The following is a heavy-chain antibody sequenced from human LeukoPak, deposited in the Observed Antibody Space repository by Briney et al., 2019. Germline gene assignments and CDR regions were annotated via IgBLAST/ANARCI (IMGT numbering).Heavy chain of an antibody. J-gene: IGHJ4*02. Sequence: GGSLRLSCEASGFTLNSYGMSWVRQAPGKGLEWVSTISGSGDNTYYADSVKGRFTISRDNSKNTLYLQMNSLRAEDTAVYYCARVTYGSGTYGAFDYWGQGTLVTVSS. D-gene: IGHD3-10*01. CDR1: GFTLNSYG. CDR3: ARVTYGSGTYGAFDY. V-gene: IGHV3-23*01. CDR2: ISGSGDNT.